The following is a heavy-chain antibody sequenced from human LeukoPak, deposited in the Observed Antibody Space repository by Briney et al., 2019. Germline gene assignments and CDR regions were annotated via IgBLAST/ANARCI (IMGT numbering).Heavy chain of an antibody. CDR3: ARYCSGGSCDQSDY. CDR1: GGSFSGYY. Sequence: PSETLSLTCAVYGGSFSGYYWSWIRQPPGKGLEWIGEINHSGSTNYNPSLKSRVTISVDTSKNQFSLKLSSVTAADTAVCYCARYCSGGSCDQSDYWGQGTLVTVSS. V-gene: IGHV4-34*01. CDR2: INHSGST. J-gene: IGHJ4*02. D-gene: IGHD2-15*01.